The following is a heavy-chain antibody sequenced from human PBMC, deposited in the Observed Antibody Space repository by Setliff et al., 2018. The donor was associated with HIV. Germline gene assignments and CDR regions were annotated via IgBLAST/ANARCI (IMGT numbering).Heavy chain of an antibody. J-gene: IGHJ4*02. V-gene: IGHV4-39*01. CDR1: GGSISSDSYY. D-gene: IGHD3-10*01. Sequence: SETLSLTCTVSGGSISSDSYYWGWIRQPPGKGLEWLGSFYYSGSTYYNPSPKSRVTISVDTSRNQFSLKLSSVTAADTAVYYCARPALGIGGGSRFDNWGQGTRVTVSS. CDR3: ARPALGIGGGSRFDN. CDR2: FYYSGST.